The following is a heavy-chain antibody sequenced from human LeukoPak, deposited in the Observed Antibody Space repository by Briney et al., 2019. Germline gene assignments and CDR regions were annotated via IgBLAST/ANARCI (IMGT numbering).Heavy chain of an antibody. J-gene: IGHJ6*03. CDR2: IYSGGST. Sequence: GGSLSLSCAASGFCISNAWMSWVRQPPGKGLEWVSVIYSGGSTYYADSVKGRFTISRDNSKNTLYLQMNSLRAEDTAVYYCARSAFTIFGVATLGAHMDVRGKGTTVTVSS. V-gene: IGHV3-66*02. D-gene: IGHD3-3*01. CDR1: GFCISNAW. CDR3: ARSAFTIFGVATLGAHMDV.